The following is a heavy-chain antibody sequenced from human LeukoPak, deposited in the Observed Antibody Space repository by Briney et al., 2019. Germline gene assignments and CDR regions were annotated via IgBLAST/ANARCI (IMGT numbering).Heavy chain of an antibody. D-gene: IGHD3-9*01. CDR1: GGSIGSNY. J-gene: IGHJ4*02. V-gene: IGHV4-59*01. CDR3: ARGRDILTGYHLDY. CDR2: IYYTGGT. Sequence: PSETLSLTCTVSGGSIGSNYWTWIRQPPGKGLEYIGYIYYTGGTNYNPSLKSRVTISVDTSKNQFSLKLSSVTAADTAVYYCARGRDILTGYHLDYWGQGTLVTVSS.